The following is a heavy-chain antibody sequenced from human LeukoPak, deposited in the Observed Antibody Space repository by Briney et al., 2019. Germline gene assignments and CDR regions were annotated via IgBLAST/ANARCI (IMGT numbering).Heavy chain of an antibody. CDR3: ARDWGVSARPGYMDV. D-gene: IGHD6-6*01. Sequence: SETLSLTCTVSGGSISSYHWSWIRQPAGKGLEWIGRIFTSGSTNYNPSLKSRVTISVDTSKNQFSLKLSSVTAADTAVYYCARDWGVSARPGYMDVWGKGTTVTVSS. CDR1: GGSISSYH. J-gene: IGHJ6*03. V-gene: IGHV4-4*07. CDR2: IFTSGST.